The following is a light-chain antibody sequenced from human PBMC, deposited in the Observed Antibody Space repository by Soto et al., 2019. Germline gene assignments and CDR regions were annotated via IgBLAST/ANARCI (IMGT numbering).Light chain of an antibody. CDR1: ESVRNSY. CDR2: GAS. V-gene: IGKV3D-15*01. J-gene: IGKJ1*01. CDR3: QQCNIWPPA. Sequence: ESVLTQSPGTLSLSPGERATLSCRARESVRNSYLAWYQQKSGQAPRLLIFGASSRDTGIPARFSGSGSGTECTLTISSLQSEDFELYYCQQCNIWPPAFGQGTKVDI.